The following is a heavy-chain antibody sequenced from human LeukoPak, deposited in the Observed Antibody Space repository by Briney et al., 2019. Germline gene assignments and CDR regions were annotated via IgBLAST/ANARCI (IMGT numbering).Heavy chain of an antibody. D-gene: IGHD4-17*01. Sequence: SETLSLTCTVSGGSITTSRHYWGWIRQPPGKGLEWIGSMYYSGTTYYNPSLKSRVTISVDTYKSRFSLRLSSVTAVDTAVYYCATTVTTRYYFDSWGQGTLVTVSS. CDR1: GGSITTSRHY. J-gene: IGHJ4*02. CDR2: MYYSGTT. V-gene: IGHV4-39*01. CDR3: ATTVTTRYYFDS.